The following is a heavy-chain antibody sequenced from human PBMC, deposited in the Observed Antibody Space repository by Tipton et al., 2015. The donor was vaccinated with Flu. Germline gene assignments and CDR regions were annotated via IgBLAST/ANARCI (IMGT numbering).Heavy chain of an antibody. CDR3: ARGSGSGTFVIFEY. CDR2: IYTSGTT. V-gene: IGHV4-4*07. J-gene: IGHJ4*02. D-gene: IGHD3-10*01. CDR1: GGALSSFY. Sequence: LRLSCTVSGGALSSFYWNWIRQPAGKALEWVGRIYTSGTTKYNPSLKSRVTMSIDTSKNQFSLKLTSVTAADTAVYYCARGSGSGTFVIFEYWGQGMLVTVSS.